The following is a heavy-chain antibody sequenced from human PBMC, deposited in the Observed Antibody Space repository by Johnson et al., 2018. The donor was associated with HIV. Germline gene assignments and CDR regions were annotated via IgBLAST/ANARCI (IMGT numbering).Heavy chain of an antibody. Sequence: VQLVESGGGVVQPGGSLRLSCAASGFTFSSYWMHWVRQAPGKGLVWVSRINSDGSSTSYADSVKGRFTISRDNAKNTLYLQMNSRRAEDTAFYYCAKDQWGSSWTNDAFDFWGQGTMVTVSS. CDR3: AKDQWGSSWTNDAFDF. V-gene: IGHV3-74*01. D-gene: IGHD6-13*01. CDR2: INSDGSST. J-gene: IGHJ3*01. CDR1: GFTFSSYW.